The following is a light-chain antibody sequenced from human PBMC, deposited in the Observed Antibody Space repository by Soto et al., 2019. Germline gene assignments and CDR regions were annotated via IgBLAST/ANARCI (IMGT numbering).Light chain of an antibody. J-gene: IGLJ2*01. CDR1: SGHSSYA. CDR3: QTWGTGIQGV. CDR2: LNSDGSH. V-gene: IGLV4-69*01. Sequence: QPVLTQSPSASASLGASVKLTCTLSSGHSSYAIAWHQQQPEKGPRYLMKLNSDGSHSKGDGIPDRFSGSSSGAERYLTSTRLQSEDEADYYCQTWGTGIQGVFGGGTKLTVL.